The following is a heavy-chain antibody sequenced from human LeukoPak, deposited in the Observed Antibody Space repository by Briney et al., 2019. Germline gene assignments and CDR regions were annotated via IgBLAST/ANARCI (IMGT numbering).Heavy chain of an antibody. CDR1: GGSISSGSYY. CDR2: IYTSGST. V-gene: IGHV4-61*02. CDR3: ASHSSSWYEVGFDY. D-gene: IGHD6-13*01. J-gene: IGHJ4*02. Sequence: SETLSLTCTVSGGSISSGSYYWSWIRQPPGKGLEWIGRIYTSGSTNYNPSLKSRVTMSVDTSKTQFSLKLSPVPAADTAVYYCASHSSSWYEVGFDYWGQGTLVTVSS.